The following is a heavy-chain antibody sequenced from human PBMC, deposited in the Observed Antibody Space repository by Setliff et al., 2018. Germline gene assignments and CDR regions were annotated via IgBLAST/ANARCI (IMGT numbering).Heavy chain of an antibody. V-gene: IGHV4-38-2*01. J-gene: IGHJ4*02. CDR2: IF. D-gene: IGHD2-15*01. CDR1: GASIRNNYY. Sequence: SETLSLTCAVSGASIRNNYYWGWIRRSPGTGLEWIGSIFYYNPSLKSRVTMSVDTSKNQFSLNLTSVTAADTAVYYCARASVVHAIAVGYWGQGTLVTVSS. CDR3: ARASVVHAIAVGY.